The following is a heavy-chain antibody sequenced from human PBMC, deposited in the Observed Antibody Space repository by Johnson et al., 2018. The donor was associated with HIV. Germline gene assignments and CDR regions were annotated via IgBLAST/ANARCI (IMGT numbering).Heavy chain of an antibody. CDR1: GFTFSSYA. J-gene: IGHJ3*02. D-gene: IGHD3-22*01. V-gene: IGHV3-23*04. CDR2: ASGRGGTI. Sequence: VQLVESGGGLVQPGGSLRLSCAASGFTFSSYAVSWVRQAPGKGLEWVSGASGRGGTIYYADSVQGRFTIPRDNAKNSLYLQMNSLRPEDTAVYYCARDQTYYYDTSGYQGAFDIWGQGTMVSVSS. CDR3: ARDQTYYYDTSGYQGAFDI.